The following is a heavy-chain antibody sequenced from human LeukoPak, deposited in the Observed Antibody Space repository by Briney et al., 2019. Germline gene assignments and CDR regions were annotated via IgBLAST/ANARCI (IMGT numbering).Heavy chain of an antibody. CDR2: IYPGDSDT. CDR1: GYSFTSYW. J-gene: IGHJ4*02. D-gene: IGHD3-3*01. Sequence: GESLKISRKGSGYSFTSYWIGWVRQMPGKGLEWMGIIYPGDSDTRYSPSLQGQVTISADKSISTAYLQWSSLKASDTAMYYCARSYDFWSGYYPPNFDYWGQGTLVTVSS. CDR3: ARSYDFWSGYYPPNFDY. V-gene: IGHV5-51*01.